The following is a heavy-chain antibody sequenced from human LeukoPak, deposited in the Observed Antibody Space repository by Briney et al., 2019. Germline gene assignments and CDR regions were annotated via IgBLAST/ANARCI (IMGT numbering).Heavy chain of an antibody. Sequence: PSETLSLTCAVSGVSVRSSDYYWGWVRQPPGKGLEWIGSFYYSGSTYYNPSLESRVTISVHTSKNELSLKVTSVTAADTAVYYCARPIASAGFIDFWGQGTLVTVSS. V-gene: IGHV4-39*01. D-gene: IGHD6-13*01. J-gene: IGHJ4*02. CDR3: ARPIASAGFIDF. CDR1: GVSVRSSDYY. CDR2: FYYSGST.